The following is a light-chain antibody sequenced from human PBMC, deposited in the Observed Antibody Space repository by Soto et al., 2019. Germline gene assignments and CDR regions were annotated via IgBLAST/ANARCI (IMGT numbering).Light chain of an antibody. V-gene: IGKV3-15*01. CDR1: QSVSRN. CDR3: HQYNNWPPLA. Sequence: EIVMTQSPATLSVSPGERVTLSCRASQSVSRNLAWYQQIPGQAPRLLIYGASTRATGIPARFSGSGSGTEFTLTISLLQSEDFAVYYCHQYNNWPPLAFGGGTKVEIK. J-gene: IGKJ4*01. CDR2: GAS.